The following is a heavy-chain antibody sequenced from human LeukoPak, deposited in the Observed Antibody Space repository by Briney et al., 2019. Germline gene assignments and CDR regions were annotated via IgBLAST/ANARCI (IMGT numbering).Heavy chain of an antibody. D-gene: IGHD6-19*01. Sequence: GRSLRLSCAASGFTFSSYGMHWVRQAPGKGLEWVAVISYDGSNKYYADSVKGRFTISRDNSKNTLYLQMNSLRAEDTAVYYCARDPDVMYSSGWLDYWGQGALVTVSS. CDR1: GFTFSSYG. CDR3: ARDPDVMYSSGWLDY. J-gene: IGHJ4*02. CDR2: ISYDGSNK. V-gene: IGHV3-30*19.